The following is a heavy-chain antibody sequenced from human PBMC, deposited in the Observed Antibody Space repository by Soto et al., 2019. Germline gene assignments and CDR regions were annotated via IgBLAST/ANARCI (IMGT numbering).Heavy chain of an antibody. CDR3: ARDAGIVVVPAAMKGGYFDY. Sequence: SETLSLTCTVSGGSISSYYWSWIRQPPGKGLEWIGYIYYRGSTNYNPSLKSRVTISVDMSKNQFSLKLSSVTAADTDVYYCARDAGIVVVPAAMKGGYFDYWGQGTLVTVSS. J-gene: IGHJ4*02. D-gene: IGHD2-2*01. V-gene: IGHV4-59*01. CDR2: IYYRGST. CDR1: GGSISSYY.